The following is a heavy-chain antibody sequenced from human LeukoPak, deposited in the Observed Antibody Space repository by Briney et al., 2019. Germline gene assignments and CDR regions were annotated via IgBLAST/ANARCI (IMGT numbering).Heavy chain of an antibody. Sequence: GESLKISCKGSGYNFAAYWIGCVRQMPGKGLEWMGIISPGDPDIKYSPSFQGQVTISVDKSISTAYLQWSSLEASDSATYYCARHGLAGCKGGRCFTSFHYYGMDVWGQGTTVTVSS. V-gene: IGHV5-51*01. CDR1: GYNFAAYW. CDR2: ISPGDPDI. CDR3: ARHGLAGCKGGRCFTSFHYYGMDV. D-gene: IGHD2-15*01. J-gene: IGHJ6*02.